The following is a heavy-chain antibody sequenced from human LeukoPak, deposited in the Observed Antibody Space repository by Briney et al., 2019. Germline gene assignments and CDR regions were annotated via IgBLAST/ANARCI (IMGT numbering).Heavy chain of an antibody. V-gene: IGHV7-4-1*02. CDR2: INTNTGNP. Sequence: ASVKVSCKASGYTFTSYAMNWERQAPGQGLEWMGWINTNTGNPTYAQGFTGRFVFSLDTSVSTAYLQISSLKAEDTAVYYCARDQQANYYDSSGGIPDYWGQGTLVTVSS. CDR1: GYTFTSYA. D-gene: IGHD3-22*01. CDR3: ARDQQANYYDSSGGIPDY. J-gene: IGHJ4*02.